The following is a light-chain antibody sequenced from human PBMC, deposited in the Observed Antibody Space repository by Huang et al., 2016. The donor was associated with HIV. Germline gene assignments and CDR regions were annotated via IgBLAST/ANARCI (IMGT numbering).Light chain of an antibody. CDR3: QQYNQWPMYT. Sequence: EIVRTQSPATLSGSPGERATRSCRASQRVSSDLAWYQQKPGQAPRLLIYGASIRATCIPARCSVSVSETEFTLTISSLQSEDFAVYYCQQYNQWPMYTFGQGTKLEIK. CDR2: GAS. V-gene: IGKV3-15*01. CDR1: QRVSSD. J-gene: IGKJ2*01.